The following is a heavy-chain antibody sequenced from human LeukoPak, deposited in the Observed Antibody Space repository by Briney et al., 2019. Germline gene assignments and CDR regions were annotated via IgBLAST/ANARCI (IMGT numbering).Heavy chain of an antibody. V-gene: IGHV1-18*01. CDR1: GYTFTSYG. D-gene: IGHD2-2*02. CDR2: ISAYNGNT. CDR3: ARVSKLGRYCSSTSCYMIYYYYYMDV. Sequence: ASVKVSCKASGYTFTSYGISWVRQAPGQGLEWMGWISAYNGNTNYAQKLQGRVTMTTDTSTSTAYMELRSLRSDDTAVYYCARVSKLGRYCSSTSCYMIYYYYYMDVWGKGTRVTVSS. J-gene: IGHJ6*03.